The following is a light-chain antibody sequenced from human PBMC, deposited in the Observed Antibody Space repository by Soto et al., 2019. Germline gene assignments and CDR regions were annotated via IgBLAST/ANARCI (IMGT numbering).Light chain of an antibody. CDR2: GAS. J-gene: IGKJ1*01. Sequence: EIVLTQSPATLSVSPGERVTLSCRASESVDINLAWYQQKPGQAPRLLIYGASTRATDMPGTFSGRGSGTEFTLTISSLQSEDFEVYYCQQYKNWPRTLGQGTKVDIK. CDR1: ESVDIN. CDR3: QQYKNWPRT. V-gene: IGKV3-15*01.